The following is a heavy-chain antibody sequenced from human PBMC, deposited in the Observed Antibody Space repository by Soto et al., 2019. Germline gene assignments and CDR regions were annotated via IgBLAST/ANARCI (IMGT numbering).Heavy chain of an antibody. CDR3: AREVQPVVRREYDY. V-gene: IGHV3-21*01. Sequence: EVQLLESGGGLVKPGGSLRLSCAVSGFTFSSCTMNWVRQAPGKGLEWVSSISSSGSMYYADSVKGRFTISRDNAKNSLYLQMNSLRAEDTAVYYCAREVQPVVRREYDYWGQGTLVTVSS. D-gene: IGHD1-1*01. CDR2: ISSSGSM. J-gene: IGHJ4*02. CDR1: GFTFSSCT.